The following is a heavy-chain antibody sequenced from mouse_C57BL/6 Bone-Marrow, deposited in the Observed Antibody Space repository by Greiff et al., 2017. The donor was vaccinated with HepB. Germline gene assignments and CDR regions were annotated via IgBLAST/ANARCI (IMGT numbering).Heavy chain of an antibody. CDR3: ARHDGYYGDYYYAMDY. V-gene: IGHV5-2*01. J-gene: IGHJ4*01. CDR2: INSDGGST. Sequence: EVKLVESGGGLVQPGESLKLSCESNEYEFPSHDMSWVRKTPEKRLELVAAINSDGGSTYYPDTMERRFIISRDNTKKTLYLQMSSLRSEDTALYYCARHDGYYGDYYYAMDYWGQGTSVTVSS. CDR1: EYEFPSHD. D-gene: IGHD2-3*01.